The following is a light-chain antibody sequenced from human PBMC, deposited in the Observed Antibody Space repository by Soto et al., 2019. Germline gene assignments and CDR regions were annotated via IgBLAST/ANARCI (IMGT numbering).Light chain of an antibody. CDR3: NSHGGSNNFWV. CDR2: EVN. CDR1: SSDVGAYIS. V-gene: IGLV2-8*01. J-gene: IGLJ3*02. Sequence: QSVLTQPPSASGSPGQSVTISCTGTSSDVGAYISVSWYQQHPGKAPRLMIYEVNKRPSGVPDRFSGSKSGNMASLTVSGLQAEDEADYYCNSHGGSNNFWVFGGGTKLTVL.